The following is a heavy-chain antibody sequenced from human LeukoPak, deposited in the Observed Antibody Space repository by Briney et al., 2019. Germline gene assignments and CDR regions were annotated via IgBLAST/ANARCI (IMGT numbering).Heavy chain of an antibody. V-gene: IGHV3-30*18. J-gene: IGHJ4*02. Sequence: GGSLRLSCAASGFPFNTYGMHWVRQAPGKGLEWVAVISYDGTNKFYADSVKGRFTISRDNSRNTVYLQVHRLRVEDTAVYYCAKDTGSARLDYWGQGTLVTVSS. CDR3: AKDTGSARLDY. D-gene: IGHD4-17*01. CDR1: GFPFNTYG. CDR2: ISYDGTNK.